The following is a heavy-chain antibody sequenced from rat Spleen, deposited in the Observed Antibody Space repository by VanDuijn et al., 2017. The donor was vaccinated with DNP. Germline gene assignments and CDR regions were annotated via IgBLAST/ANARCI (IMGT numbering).Heavy chain of an antibody. CDR3: AGGTHWYFDF. J-gene: IGHJ1*01. D-gene: IGHD4-3*01. CDR2: MSDNGNT. Sequence: QVQLKESGPGLVQPSQTLSLTCTVSGFSLTSYGVSWVRQPPGKGLEWMGGMSDNGNTGYNSALKSRLSISRDTSKSQVFLKVNSLHTNDTAIYFCAGGTHWYFDFWGPGTMVTVSS. V-gene: IGHV2-13*01. CDR1: GFSLTSYG.